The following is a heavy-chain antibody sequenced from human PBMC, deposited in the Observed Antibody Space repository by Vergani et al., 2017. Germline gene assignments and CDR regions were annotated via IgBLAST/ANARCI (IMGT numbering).Heavy chain of an antibody. V-gene: IGHV5-51*01. Sequence: EVQLVQSGAEVKKPGESLKISCKGSGYSFTSYWIGWVRQMPGKGLEWMGIIYPGDSDTRYSPSFQGQVPISADKSISTAYLQWSSLKASDTAMYYCARHGSSTYYYDSSGYYYYYYYMDVWGKGTTVTVSS. CDR2: IYPGDSDT. CDR3: ARHGSSTYYYDSSGYYYYYYYMDV. D-gene: IGHD3-22*01. CDR1: GYSFTSYW. J-gene: IGHJ6*03.